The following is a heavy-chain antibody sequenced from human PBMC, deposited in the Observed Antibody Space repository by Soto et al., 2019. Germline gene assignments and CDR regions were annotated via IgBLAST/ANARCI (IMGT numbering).Heavy chain of an antibody. D-gene: IGHD6-13*01. J-gene: IGHJ5*02. V-gene: IGHV3-23*01. CDR2: ISGSGGST. CDR3: AQVGLIAAAGPNWFDP. Sequence: GGSLRLSCAASGFTFSSYAMSWVRQAPGKGLEWVSAISGSGGSTYYADSVKGRFTISRDNSKNTLYLQMNSLRAEDTAVYYCAQVGLIAAAGPNWFDPWGQGNLVTVSS. CDR1: GFTFSSYA.